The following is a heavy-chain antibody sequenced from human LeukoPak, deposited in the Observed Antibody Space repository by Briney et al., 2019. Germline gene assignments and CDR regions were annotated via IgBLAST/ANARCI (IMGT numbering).Heavy chain of an antibody. CDR3: ARGLGDYNTDWFPVSGY. V-gene: IGHV1-69*05. Sequence: SVEVSCMASGDSFGTYGITWVRQAPGEGLEWMGGFNPIFGSAQYAQKFQGRVTITMDVSAGTVYMELSSLESEDTAIYYCARGLGDYNTDWFPVSGYWGQGTLVTVSS. CDR1: GDSFGTYG. J-gene: IGHJ4*02. D-gene: IGHD3-9*01. CDR2: FNPIFGSA.